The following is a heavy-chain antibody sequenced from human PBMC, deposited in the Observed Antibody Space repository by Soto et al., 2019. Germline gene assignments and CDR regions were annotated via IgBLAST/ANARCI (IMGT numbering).Heavy chain of an antibody. V-gene: IGHV1-18*01. CDR3: ARMWTARLVFDP. CDR2: ISAYNGNT. Sequence: ASVKVSCKASGCTFTSYGISWVRQAPGQGLEWMGWISAYNGNTNYAQKLQGRVTMTTDTSTSTAYMELRSLRSDDTAVYYCARMWTARLVFDPWGQGTLVTVSS. D-gene: IGHD2-2*01. J-gene: IGHJ5*02. CDR1: GCTFTSYG.